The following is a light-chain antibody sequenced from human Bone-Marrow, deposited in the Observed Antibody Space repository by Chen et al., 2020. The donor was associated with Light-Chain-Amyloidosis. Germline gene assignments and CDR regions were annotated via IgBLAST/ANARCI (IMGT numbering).Light chain of an antibody. CDR3: QQYNNWPGT. CDR2: GAS. CDR1: QSINYK. Sequence: EIVMTQSPATLSVSPGERATLSCRASQSINYKLAWYQHKPGQAPRLLIYGASTRATGIPARFSGSGSGTEFTLTISSMESKDVAIYYCQQYNNWPGTFGPGTKVDIK. J-gene: IGKJ3*01. V-gene: IGKV3-15*01.